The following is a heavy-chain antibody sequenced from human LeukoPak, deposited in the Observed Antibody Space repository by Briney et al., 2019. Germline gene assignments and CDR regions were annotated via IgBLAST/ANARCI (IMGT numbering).Heavy chain of an antibody. CDR2: ISWDGGST. J-gene: IGHJ4*02. V-gene: IGHV3-43D*03. CDR1: GFTFNDYA. D-gene: IGHD5-24*01. Sequence: GGSLRLSCAASGFTFNDYAMHWVRQAPGKGLKWVSLISWDGGSTYYADSVKGRFTISRDNSKNSLYLQMNSLRVEDTALYYCAKEAHGYTYYFDYWGQGTLVTVSS. CDR3: AKEAHGYTYYFDY.